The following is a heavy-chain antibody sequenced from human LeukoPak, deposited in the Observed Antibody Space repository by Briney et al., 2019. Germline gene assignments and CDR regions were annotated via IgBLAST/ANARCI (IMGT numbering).Heavy chain of an antibody. J-gene: IGHJ5*02. CDR3: ARQYCSSNNCYRFDP. V-gene: IGHV4-59*08. Sequence: SQTLSLTCTVSGASISSYYWSWIRQPPGKGLEWIGYIYYSGSTNYNPSLKSRVTISVDTSKTHFSLKLSSVTAADTAVYYCARQYCSSNNCYRFDPWGQGTLVTVSS. CDR2: IYYSGST. D-gene: IGHD2-2*02. CDR1: GASISSYY.